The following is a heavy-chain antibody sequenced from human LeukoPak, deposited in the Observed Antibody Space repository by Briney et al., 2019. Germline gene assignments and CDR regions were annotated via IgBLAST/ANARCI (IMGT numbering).Heavy chain of an antibody. Sequence: PSETLSLTCAVSGGSISSGVYSWGWLRQRQGKGLDWIVYIYYGGNTYYNPSLNSRIIISIDTSKNQFSLKLSSVTAADTAVYYCARTTEGGYTYDYFYYYYMDVWGKGTTVTISS. CDR1: GGSISSGVYS. D-gene: IGHD5-18*01. CDR2: IYYGGNT. J-gene: IGHJ6*03. CDR3: ARTTEGGYTYDYFYYYYMDV. V-gene: IGHV4-30-4*07.